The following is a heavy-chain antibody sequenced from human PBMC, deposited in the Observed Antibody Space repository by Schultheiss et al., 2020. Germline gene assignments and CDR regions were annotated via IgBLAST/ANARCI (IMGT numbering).Heavy chain of an antibody. D-gene: IGHD2-2*03. Sequence: GGSLRLSCAASGFTFSSYGMHWVRQATGKGLEWVAVIWYDGSNKYYADSVKGRFTISRDNSKNTLYLQMNSLRAEDTAVYFCARDYVGQCGSTQCPGHFDHWGQGTLVTVSS. V-gene: IGHV3-33*01. CDR1: GFTFSSYG. CDR3: ARDYVGQCGSTQCPGHFDH. J-gene: IGHJ4*02. CDR2: IWYDGSNK.